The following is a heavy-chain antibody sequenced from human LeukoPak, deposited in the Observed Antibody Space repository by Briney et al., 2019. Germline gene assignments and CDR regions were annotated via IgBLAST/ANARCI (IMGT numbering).Heavy chain of an antibody. D-gene: IGHD1-26*01. CDR3: AKDGYSGSSDY. V-gene: IGHV3-30*18. J-gene: IGHJ4*02. Sequence: GGSLRLSCAASGFXFSSYGIHWVRQAPGKGLEWVAVISYDGSNKYYADSVKGRFTISRDNSKNTLYLQMNSLRAEDTAVYYCAKDGYSGSSDYWGQGTLVTVSS. CDR2: ISYDGSNK. CDR1: GFXFSSYG.